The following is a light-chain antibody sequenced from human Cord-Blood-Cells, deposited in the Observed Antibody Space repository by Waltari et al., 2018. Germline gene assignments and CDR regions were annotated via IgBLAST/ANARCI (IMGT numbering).Light chain of an antibody. CDR2: DVS. CDR1: SSDVGGYNY. J-gene: IGLJ1*01. CDR3: CSYAGSYTFV. V-gene: IGLV2-11*01. Sequence: QSALTPPRSVSGSPGQSVTLSCTGTSSDVGGYNYVSWYQQHPGKAPKLMIYDVSKRPSGVPDRFSGSKSGNTASLTISGLQAEDEADYYCCSYAGSYTFVFGTGTKVTVL.